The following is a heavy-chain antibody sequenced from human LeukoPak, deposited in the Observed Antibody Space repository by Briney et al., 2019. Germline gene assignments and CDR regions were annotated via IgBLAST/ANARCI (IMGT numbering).Heavy chain of an antibody. CDR1: VFTFSSYL. CDR2: ISWSRGST. V-gene: IGHV3-23*01. Sequence: PGGTLRLSCGASVFTFSSYLMSSVPQAPGKVLEWVSGISWSRGSTYYADSVRGRVTISSDNSKNTLDLQMNILRAEDTAVYYCAKGGRAGGSISMLRGVRNSYYYMDVWGKGTTATISS. J-gene: IGHJ6*03. CDR3: AKGGRAGGSISMLRGVRNSYYYMDV. D-gene: IGHD3-10*01.